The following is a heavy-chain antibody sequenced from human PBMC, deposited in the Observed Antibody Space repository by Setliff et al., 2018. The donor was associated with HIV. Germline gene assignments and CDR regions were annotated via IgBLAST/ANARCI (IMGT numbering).Heavy chain of an antibody. CDR1: GFTFSKAW. J-gene: IGHJ5*02. CDR2: IYSTGST. V-gene: IGHV4-4*09. Sequence: PGGSLRLSCATSGFTFSKAWMSWVRQAPGKGLEWIGYIYSTGSTKYNSSLKSRVTMSLDTSKTQYSLKLNSVTPADTAVYYCARLRAAGTVHYFDPWGQGTQVTVSS. D-gene: IGHD6-13*01. CDR3: ARLRAAGTVHYFDP.